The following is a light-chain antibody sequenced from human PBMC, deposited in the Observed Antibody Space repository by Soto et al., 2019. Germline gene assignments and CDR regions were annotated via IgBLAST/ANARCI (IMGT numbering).Light chain of an antibody. CDR3: AAWDDGLSGLV. V-gene: IGLV1-47*01. CDR2: RTN. CDR1: SSNIGTNY. Sequence: QAVVTQPPSASGTPGQRVIISCSGSSSNIGTNYVYWYQQLPGTAPKFLLYRTNQRPSGVPERFSASKSGTSASLAISVLRCEDEADYYCAAWDDGLSGLVFGTWTQLTVI. J-gene: IGLJ1*01.